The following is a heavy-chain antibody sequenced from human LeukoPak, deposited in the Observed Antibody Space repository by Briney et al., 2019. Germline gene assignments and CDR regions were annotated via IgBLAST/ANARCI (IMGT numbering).Heavy chain of an antibody. CDR1: GFTFSNAW. J-gene: IGHJ5*02. D-gene: IGHD5-12*01. Sequence: GGSLRLSCAASGFTFSNAWMSWVRQAPGKGLEWVGRIKSKTDGGTTDYAAPVKGRFTISRDDSKNTLYLQMNSLKTEDTAVYYCTTDLVLYTVARPWGQGTLVTVSS. CDR3: TTDLVLYTVARP. V-gene: IGHV3-15*01. CDR2: IKSKTDGGTT.